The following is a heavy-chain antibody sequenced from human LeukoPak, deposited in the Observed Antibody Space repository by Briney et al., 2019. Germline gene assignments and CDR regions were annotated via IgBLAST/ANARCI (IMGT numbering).Heavy chain of an antibody. CDR2: ISYDGSNK. J-gene: IGHJ3*02. V-gene: IGHV3-30*18. Sequence: PGRSLRLSCAASGFTFSSYGMHWVRQAPGKGLEWVAVISYDGSNKYYADSVKGRFTISRDNSKNTLYLQMNSLRAEDTAVYYCAKDIVVVPAALSAFDIWGQGTMVTVSS. CDR1: GFTFSSYG. D-gene: IGHD2-2*01. CDR3: AKDIVVVPAALSAFDI.